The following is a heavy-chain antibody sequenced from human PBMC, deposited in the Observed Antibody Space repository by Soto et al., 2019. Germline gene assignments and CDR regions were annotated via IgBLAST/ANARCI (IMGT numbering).Heavy chain of an antibody. V-gene: IGHV3-30*04. J-gene: IGHJ3*01. CDR2: LSYDGSHK. CDR3: ARDQVTMIVVVSDFCDS. D-gene: IGHD3-22*01. Sequence: QVQLVESGGGVVQAGRSLRLSCAASGFTFSSYAMHWVRQAPGKGLEWVAGLSYDGSHKYADSVKGRFTISRDNSKSTVYLPMNSLGSEDTAFYYCARDQVTMIVVVSDFCDSWGQWTMVTVSS. CDR1: GFTFSSYA.